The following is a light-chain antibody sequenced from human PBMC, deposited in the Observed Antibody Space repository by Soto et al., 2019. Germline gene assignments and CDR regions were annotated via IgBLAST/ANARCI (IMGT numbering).Light chain of an antibody. V-gene: IGKV1-5*01. CDR3: QQFQSFSRT. J-gene: IGKJ1*01. Sequence: DIQMTQSPSTLSASVGDRVTITCRASESIGTWLAWYQQKPGKAPNLLIYDASSLQSGVPSRFSGRGSVTEFTLTISSLQTDDFATYYCQQFQSFSRTFGQGTKVDIK. CDR1: ESIGTW. CDR2: DAS.